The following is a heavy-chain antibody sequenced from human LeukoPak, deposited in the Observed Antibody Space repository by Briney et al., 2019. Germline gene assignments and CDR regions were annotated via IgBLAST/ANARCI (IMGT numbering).Heavy chain of an antibody. Sequence: GGSLRLSCAASGFTFSSYATHWVRQAPGKGLEWVAVISYDGSNKYYADSVKGRFTISRDNSKNTLYLQMNSLRAEDTAVYYCARLPVVAAHYYFDYWGQGTLVTVSS. CDR1: GFTFSSYA. V-gene: IGHV3-30*04. CDR2: ISYDGSNK. CDR3: ARLPVVAAHYYFDY. D-gene: IGHD2-15*01. J-gene: IGHJ4*02.